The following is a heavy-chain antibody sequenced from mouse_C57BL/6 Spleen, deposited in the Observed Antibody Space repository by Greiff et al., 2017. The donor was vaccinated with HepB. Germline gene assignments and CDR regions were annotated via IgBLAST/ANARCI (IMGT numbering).Heavy chain of an antibody. CDR2: INPNNGGT. J-gene: IGHJ2*01. D-gene: IGHD2-3*01. CDR1: GYTFTDYY. CDR3: ARCRLLNYFDY. V-gene: IGHV1-26*01. Sequence: VQLQQSGPELVKPGASVKISCKASGYTFTDYYMNWVKQSHGKSLEWIGDINPNNGGTSYNQKFKGKATLTVDKSSSTAYMELRSLTSEDSAVYYCARCRLLNYFDYWGQGTTLTVSS.